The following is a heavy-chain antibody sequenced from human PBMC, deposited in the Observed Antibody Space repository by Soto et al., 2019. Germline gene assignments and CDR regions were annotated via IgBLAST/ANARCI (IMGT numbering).Heavy chain of an antibody. Sequence: SETRSLTSTVSGGSMRNYFWTWSRQPPGKGLEWIGYIHYSGTTSFFPSYNPSLRSRVTISEDTSKNQFSLKLLSVTPADTAVYFCAAGEASSRNLAPYYLDFWGQGTLVTVSS. V-gene: IGHV4-59*01. CDR1: GGSMRNYF. CDR2: IHYSGTT. CDR3: AAGEASSRNLAPYYLDF. D-gene: IGHD6-13*01. J-gene: IGHJ4*02.